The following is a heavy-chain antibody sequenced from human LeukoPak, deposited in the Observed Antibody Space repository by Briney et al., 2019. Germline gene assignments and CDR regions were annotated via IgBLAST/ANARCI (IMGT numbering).Heavy chain of an antibody. CDR2: VYDSGTT. V-gene: IGHV4-59*01. Sequence: SETLSLTCTVSGGSISRYYWSWIRQPPGKGLEWFGYVYDSGTTNYNPSLKSRVTISVDTSKNQFSLKLSSVTAADTAVYYCARVSWFPGTSYYYMDVWGKGTTVTVSS. CDR1: GGSISRYY. J-gene: IGHJ6*03. CDR3: ARVSWFPGTSYYYMDV. D-gene: IGHD1-1*01.